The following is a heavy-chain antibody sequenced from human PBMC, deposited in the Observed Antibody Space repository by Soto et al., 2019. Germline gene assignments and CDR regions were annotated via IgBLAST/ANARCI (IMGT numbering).Heavy chain of an antibody. V-gene: IGHV4-59*01. CDR2: IYYRGST. D-gene: IGHD3-16*01. CDR1: GGSISRYY. Sequence: PSETLSLACTVSGGSISRYYWSWIRQPPGKGLEWIGYIYYRGSTNYNRSLKSRVTISVDTSKNQFSLKLGSVTAADTAVYYCVRDWGVRARGRFDIRGQGTMVNV. J-gene: IGHJ3*02. CDR3: VRDWGVRARGRFDI.